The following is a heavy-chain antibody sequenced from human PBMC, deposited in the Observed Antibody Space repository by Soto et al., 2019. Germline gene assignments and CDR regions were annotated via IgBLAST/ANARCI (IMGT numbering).Heavy chain of an antibody. D-gene: IGHD3-22*01. Sequence: EVHLVESGGGLVKPGGSLRLSCAASGFTFSNAWINWVRQAPGKGLEGVGRVKSKNDGGTTDFAAPVKGRFAISRDESKNMVYLEMNSLQTEDTAIYYCTTDSYITSIIVRFDYWGHGTLVTVSS. CDR1: GFTFSNAW. CDR3: TTDSYITSIIVRFDY. CDR2: VKSKNDGGTT. J-gene: IGHJ4*01. V-gene: IGHV3-15*07.